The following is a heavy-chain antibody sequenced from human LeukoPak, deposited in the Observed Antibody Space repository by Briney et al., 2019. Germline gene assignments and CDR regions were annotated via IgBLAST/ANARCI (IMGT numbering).Heavy chain of an antibody. CDR3: ARDAHCTGIACYSPYNWFDP. Sequence: PSQTLSLTCTVSGGSISSGDYYWSWIRQPPGKGLEWIGYIYYSGSTYYNPSLQSRVTISVDTAKNHFSLKLSSVTAADTATYYCARDAHCTGIACYSPYNWFDPWGQGTLVTVSS. D-gene: IGHD2-15*01. V-gene: IGHV4-30-4*01. J-gene: IGHJ5*02. CDR2: IYYSGST. CDR1: GGSISSGDYY.